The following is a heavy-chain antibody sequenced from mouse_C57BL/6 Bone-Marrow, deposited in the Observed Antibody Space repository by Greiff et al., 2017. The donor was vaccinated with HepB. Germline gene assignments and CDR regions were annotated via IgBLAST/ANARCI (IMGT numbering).Heavy chain of an antibody. CDR3: ARWGSSYGAY. V-gene: IGHV1-80*01. J-gene: IGHJ3*01. Sequence: QVQLKESGAELVKPGASVKISCKASGYAFSSYWMNWVKQRPGKGLEWIGQIYPGDGDTNYNGKFKGKATLTADKSSSTAYMQLSSLTSEDSAVYFCARWGSSYGAYWGQGTLVTVSA. CDR1: GYAFSSYW. D-gene: IGHD1-1*01. CDR2: IYPGDGDT.